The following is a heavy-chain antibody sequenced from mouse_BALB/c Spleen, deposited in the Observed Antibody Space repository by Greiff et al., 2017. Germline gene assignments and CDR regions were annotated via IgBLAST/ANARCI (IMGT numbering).Heavy chain of an antibody. J-gene: IGHJ1*01. Sequence: QVQLKQPGAELVRPGASVKLSCKASGYTFTSYWINWVKQRPGQGLEWIGNIYPSDSYTNYNQKFKDKATLTVDKSSSTAYMQLSSPTSEDSAVYYCTRRRVVDWYFDVWGA. V-gene: IGHV1-69*02. D-gene: IGHD1-1*01. CDR2: IYPSDSYT. CDR1: GYTFTSYW. CDR3: TRRRVVDWYFDV.